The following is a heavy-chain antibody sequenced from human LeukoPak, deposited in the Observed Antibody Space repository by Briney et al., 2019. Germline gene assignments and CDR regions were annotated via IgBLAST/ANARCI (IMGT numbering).Heavy chain of an antibody. CDR2: INHSGST. CDR3: ARVQGHSFH. D-gene: IGHD2-8*01. J-gene: IGHJ4*02. Sequence: PSETLSLTCAVYGGSFLGYYWTWIRQPPGKGLQWIGEINHSGSTNYNPSLKNRATISVDTSKNQFSLKLNSLTAADTAVYYCARVQGHSFHWGQGTLVTVSS. V-gene: IGHV4-34*01. CDR1: GGSFLGYY.